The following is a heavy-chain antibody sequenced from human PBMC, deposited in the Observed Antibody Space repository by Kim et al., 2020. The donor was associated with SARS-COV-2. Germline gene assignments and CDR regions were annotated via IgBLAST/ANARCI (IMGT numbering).Heavy chain of an antibody. CDR1: GFTFSSYA. Sequence: GGSLRLSCAASGFTFSSYAMSWVRQAPGKGLEWVSAISGSGGSTYYADSVKGRFTISRDNSKNTLYLQMNSLRAEDTAVYYCAKAGSVTMIVVVITLFDYWGQGTLVTVSS. J-gene: IGHJ4*02. D-gene: IGHD3-22*01. V-gene: IGHV3-23*01. CDR3: AKAGSVTMIVVVITLFDY. CDR2: ISGSGGST.